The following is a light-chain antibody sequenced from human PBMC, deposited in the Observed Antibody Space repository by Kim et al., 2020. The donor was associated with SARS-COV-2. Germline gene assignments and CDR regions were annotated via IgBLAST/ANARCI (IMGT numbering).Light chain of an antibody. J-gene: IGKJ4*01. Sequence: DIQMTQSPSTLSASVGDSVTITCRASQNIYTRLAWYQQKPGKAPKFLIYQASSLESGVPSRFSGSGSGTQFTLTISSLQPDDFASYYCQQYDSYPLTFGGGTKVDIK. V-gene: IGKV1-5*03. CDR2: QAS. CDR3: QQYDSYPLT. CDR1: QNIYTR.